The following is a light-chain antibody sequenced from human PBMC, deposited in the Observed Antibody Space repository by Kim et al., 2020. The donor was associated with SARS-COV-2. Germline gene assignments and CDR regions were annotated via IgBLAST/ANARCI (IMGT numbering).Light chain of an antibody. J-gene: IGKJ2*01. CDR1: QSLRASS. CDR3: QHYGTSPYT. Sequence: LSPGEGAPLSCKASQSLRASSLAWYQQRPGQSPRLLIYGASTRAPGIPDRFSGSGSGTDFTLTISRLEPDDFAVYFCQHYGTSPYTFGQGTKLEIK. V-gene: IGKV3-20*01. CDR2: GAS.